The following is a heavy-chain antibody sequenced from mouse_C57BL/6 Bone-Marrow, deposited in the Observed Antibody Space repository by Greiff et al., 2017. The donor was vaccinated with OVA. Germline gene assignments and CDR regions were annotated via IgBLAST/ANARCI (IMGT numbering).Heavy chain of an antibody. Sequence: VNVVESGGGLVKPGGSLKLSCAASGFTFSDYGMHWVRQAPEKGLEWVAYISSGSSTIYYADTVKGRFTISRDNAKNTLFLQMTSLRSEDTAMYYCARNYGNYVDYWGQGTTLTVSS. V-gene: IGHV5-17*01. J-gene: IGHJ2*01. D-gene: IGHD2-1*01. CDR2: ISSGSSTI. CDR1: GFTFSDYG. CDR3: ARNYGNYVDY.